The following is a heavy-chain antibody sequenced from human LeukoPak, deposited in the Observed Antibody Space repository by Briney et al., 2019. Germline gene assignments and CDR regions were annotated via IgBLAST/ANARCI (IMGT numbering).Heavy chain of an antibody. CDR1: GGSISSGGYS. V-gene: IGHV4-30-2*01. CDR3: ARGGCSSTSCYTDNWFDP. Sequence: SETLSLTCAVSGGSISSGGYSWSWIRQPPGKGLEWIGYIYHSGSTYYNPSLKSRVTISVDRSKNQFSLKLSSVTAADTAVYYCARGGCSSTSCYTDNWFDPWGQGTLVTVSS. J-gene: IGHJ5*02. CDR2: IYHSGST. D-gene: IGHD2-2*02.